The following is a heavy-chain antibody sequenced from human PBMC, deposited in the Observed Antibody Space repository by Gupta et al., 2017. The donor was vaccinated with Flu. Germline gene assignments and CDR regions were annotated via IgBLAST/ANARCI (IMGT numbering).Heavy chain of an antibody. CDR3: ARVGVVGAPGSFDY. D-gene: IGHD1-26*01. Sequence: GRFTISRDNAKNSLYLQMNSLRAEDTAVYYCARVGVVGAPGSFDYWGQGTLVTVSS. J-gene: IGHJ4*02. V-gene: IGHV3-11*01.